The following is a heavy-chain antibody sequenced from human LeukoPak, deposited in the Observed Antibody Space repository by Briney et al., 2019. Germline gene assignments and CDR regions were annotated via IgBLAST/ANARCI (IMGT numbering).Heavy chain of an antibody. Sequence: GRSLRLSCAASGFTFSSYAMHWVRQAPGKGLEWVAVISYDGSNKYYADSVKGRFTISRDNSKNTLYLQMNSLRAEDTAVYYCARVYSSGWTWYYYGMDVWGQGTTVTVSS. V-gene: IGHV3-30*04. CDR1: GFTFSSYA. J-gene: IGHJ6*02. CDR2: ISYDGSNK. D-gene: IGHD6-19*01. CDR3: ARVYSSGWTWYYYGMDV.